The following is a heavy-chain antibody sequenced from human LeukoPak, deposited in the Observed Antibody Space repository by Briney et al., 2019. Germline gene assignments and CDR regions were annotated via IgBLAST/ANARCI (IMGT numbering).Heavy chain of an antibody. Sequence: PGGSLRLSCAASGFTFSSYWMSWVRQAPGKGLEWVANIKQDGSEKYYVDSVKGRFTISRDNAKNSLYLQMNSLRAEDTAVYYCARDAYYGSGSSFDYWGQGTLVTVSS. CDR2: IKQDGSEK. CDR3: ARDAYYGSGSSFDY. D-gene: IGHD3-10*01. CDR1: GFTFSSYW. V-gene: IGHV3-7*01. J-gene: IGHJ4*02.